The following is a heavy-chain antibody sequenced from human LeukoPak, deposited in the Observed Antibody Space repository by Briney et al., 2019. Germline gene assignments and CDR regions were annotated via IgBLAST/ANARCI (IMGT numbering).Heavy chain of an antibody. CDR1: GGSISSSSYY. Sequence: PSETLSLTCTVSGGSISSSSYYWGWIRQPPGKGLEWIGSIYYSGSTCYNPSLKSRVTISVDTSKNQFSLKLSSVTAADTAVYYCASSITIFGVVVVQFDYWGQGTLVTVSS. J-gene: IGHJ4*02. V-gene: IGHV4-39*01. CDR3: ASSITIFGVVVVQFDY. CDR2: IYYSGST. D-gene: IGHD3-3*01.